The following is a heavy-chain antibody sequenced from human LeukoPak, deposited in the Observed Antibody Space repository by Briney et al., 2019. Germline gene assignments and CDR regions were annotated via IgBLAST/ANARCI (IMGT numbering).Heavy chain of an antibody. CDR1: GFTFSSYA. CDR2: ISYDGSNK. CDR3: AKRYYDSSAYYPIDY. J-gene: IGHJ4*02. D-gene: IGHD3-22*01. Sequence: GGSLRLSCAASGFTFSSYAMHWVRQAPGKGLEWVAVISYDGSNKYYADSVKGRFTVSRDNSKNTLYLQMNSLRAEDTAVYYCAKRYYDSSAYYPIDYWGQGTLVTVSS. V-gene: IGHV3-30-3*01.